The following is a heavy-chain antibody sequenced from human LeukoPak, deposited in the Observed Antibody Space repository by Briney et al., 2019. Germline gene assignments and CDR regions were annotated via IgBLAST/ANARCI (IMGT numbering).Heavy chain of an antibody. Sequence: GGSLRLSCAASGFTFSSYAMSWVRQAPGKGVEWVSAISGSGGSTYYADSVKGRFTISRDNSKNTLYLQMNSLRAEDTAVYYCAKVPFSNCGSGYHSSPCYFDYWGQGTLVTVSS. CDR3: AKVPFSNCGSGYHSSPCYFDY. V-gene: IGHV3-23*01. CDR2: ISGSGGST. J-gene: IGHJ4*02. CDR1: GFTFSSYA. D-gene: IGHD3-22*01.